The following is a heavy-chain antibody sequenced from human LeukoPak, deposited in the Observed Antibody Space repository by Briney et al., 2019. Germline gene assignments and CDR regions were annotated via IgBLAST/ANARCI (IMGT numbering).Heavy chain of an antibody. J-gene: IGHJ4*02. D-gene: IGHD3-3*01. CDR1: GFTFGNFA. CDR3: TTDPSHYDFWSGFDRDDY. CDR2: IKSKTDGGTT. Sequence: GGSLRLSCAASGFTFGNFALSWVRQAPGKGLEWVGRIKSKTDGGTTDYAAPVKGRFTISRDDSKNTLYLQMNSLKTEDTAVYYCTTDPSHYDFWSGFDRDDYWGQGTLVTVSS. V-gene: IGHV3-15*01.